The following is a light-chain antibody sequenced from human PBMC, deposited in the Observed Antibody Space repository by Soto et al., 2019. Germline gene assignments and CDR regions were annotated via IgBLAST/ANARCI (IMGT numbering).Light chain of an antibody. J-gene: IGKJ1*01. CDR3: QQSYTTPQT. CDR2: AAS. V-gene: IGKV1-39*01. Sequence: DILMTQSPSSLSASVGDRVTLTCRASQSISSYLNWYQQKPGKAPKLLIYAASSLQSGVPSRFSGSGSGTDFTLTISSLQPEDFATYYCQQSYTTPQTFGQGTKVDIK. CDR1: QSISSY.